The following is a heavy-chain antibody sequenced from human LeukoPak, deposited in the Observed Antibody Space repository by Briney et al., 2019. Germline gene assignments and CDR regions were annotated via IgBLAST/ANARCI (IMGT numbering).Heavy chain of an antibody. V-gene: IGHV3-74*01. J-gene: IGHJ4*02. CDR3: ARGALSGRTSYFDS. D-gene: IGHD5-12*01. CDR1: GFTFSGYW. Sequence: GGSLRLSCAASGFTFSGYWMHWVRQAPGKGLVWVSRMDTDGSSTTYADSVKGRFTISRDNAKNTLYLQMNSLRADDTAVYYCARGALSGRTSYFDSWGQGTLVTVSS. CDR2: MDTDGSST.